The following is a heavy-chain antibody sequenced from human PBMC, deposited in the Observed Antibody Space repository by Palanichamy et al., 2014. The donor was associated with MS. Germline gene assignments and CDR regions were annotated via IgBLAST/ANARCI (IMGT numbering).Heavy chain of an antibody. Sequence: QVQLQESGPGLVKPSETLSLTCTVSGGSIGSSSYYWGWIRQPPGKGLEWIGNIYYRGSTYYNPSLKSRVTILVDTSKNQFSLMLNSVTAADTAVYYCARVAFYDFISRQQEHYFDYWGQGALVTVSS. CDR2: IYYRGST. D-gene: IGHD3-3*01. V-gene: IGHV4-39*07. J-gene: IGHJ4*02. CDR3: ARVAFYDFISRQQEHYFDY. CDR1: GGSIGSSSYY.